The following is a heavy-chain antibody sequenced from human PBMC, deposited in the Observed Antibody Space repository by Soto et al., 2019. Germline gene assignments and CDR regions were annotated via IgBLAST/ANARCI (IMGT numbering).Heavy chain of an antibody. Sequence: ASLKVSCNASGYTFSSIGISWVRQAPGQGLEWMGFISPDKGNTYYAKRLQGRVTMTTDTPTRTAYMELRSLRSEDTALYYCARDLDGSVNYYTYXWGQVTLVTVSX. CDR1: GYTFSSIG. D-gene: IGHD3-10*01. CDR3: ARDLDGSVNYYTYX. CDR2: ISPDKGNT. V-gene: IGHV1-18*01. J-gene: IGHJ4*02.